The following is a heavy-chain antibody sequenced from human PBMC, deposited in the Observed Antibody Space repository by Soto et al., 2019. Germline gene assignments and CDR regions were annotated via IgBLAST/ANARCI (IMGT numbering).Heavy chain of an antibody. Sequence: ASVKVSCKGSGNTFTYVYLHWVRQAPGQALEWMGWITPFNGNTKYAQKFRGRVTMTMDTSITTVYMELRNLSPDDTAVYYCGRGRSGQIVIFYWGQGTPVTVSS. CDR3: GRGRSGQIVIFY. D-gene: IGHD3-3*02. V-gene: IGHV1-45*02. CDR2: ITPFNGNT. CDR1: GNTFTYVY. J-gene: IGHJ4*02.